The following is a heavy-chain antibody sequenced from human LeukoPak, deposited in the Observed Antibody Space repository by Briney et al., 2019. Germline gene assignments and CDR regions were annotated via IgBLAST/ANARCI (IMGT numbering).Heavy chain of an antibody. CDR3: ARGETGTHYYYYYMDV. V-gene: IGHV4-30-2*01. CDR1: GGSISSGGYY. Sequence: SETLSLTCTVSGGSISSGGYYWSWIRQPPGKGLEWIGYIYHSGSTYYNPSLKSRVTISVDTSKNQFSLKLSSVTAADTAVYYCARGETGTHYYYYYMDVWGKGTTVTVSS. CDR2: IYHSGST. J-gene: IGHJ6*03. D-gene: IGHD1-1*01.